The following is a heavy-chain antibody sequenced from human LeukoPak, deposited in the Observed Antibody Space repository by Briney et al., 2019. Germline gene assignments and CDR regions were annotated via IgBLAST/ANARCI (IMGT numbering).Heavy chain of an antibody. V-gene: IGHV1-2*02. CDR3: ARDCSGGGCTGVSSAFDI. Sequence: ASVKVSCKASGYIFTPYYIHWVRQAPAQGLEWMGWINPNNGGTKYIQKIQGRVTMTRDASISTAYMELRRLTSDDTAVYYCARDCSGGGCTGVSSAFDIWGQGTTATVSS. J-gene: IGHJ3*02. CDR2: INPNNGGT. D-gene: IGHD2-15*01. CDR1: GYIFTPYY.